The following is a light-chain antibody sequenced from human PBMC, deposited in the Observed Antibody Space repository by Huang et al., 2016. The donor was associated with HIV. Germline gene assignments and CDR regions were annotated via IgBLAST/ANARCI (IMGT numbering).Light chain of an antibody. CDR1: QSVTGN. Sequence: EIVMTQSPATLSVSPGERATLSCRASQSVTGNLAWYQHKPGQPPRLLIYGASTRAAGAAASFNASGSGTEFTLTINSLQSEDFAVYYCQQHNKWPRTFGPGTKVDVK. V-gene: IGKV3-15*01. CDR3: QQHNKWPRT. CDR2: GAS. J-gene: IGKJ3*01.